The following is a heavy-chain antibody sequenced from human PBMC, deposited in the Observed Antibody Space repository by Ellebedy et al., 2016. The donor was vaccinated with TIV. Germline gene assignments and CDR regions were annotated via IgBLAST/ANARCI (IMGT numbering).Heavy chain of an antibody. V-gene: IGHV1-46*01. D-gene: IGHD3-22*01. CDR1: GYTFTSYF. Sequence: ASVKVSCKASGYTFTSYFLYWVRQAPGQGLEWMGIINPTSGSSTYAQKFQGRVTMTRDTSTSTVYMELSSLRSEDTAVYYCARGDKYYYESSGYYYTYWGQGTPVTVSS. CDR2: INPTSGSS. J-gene: IGHJ4*02. CDR3: ARGDKYYYESSGYYYTY.